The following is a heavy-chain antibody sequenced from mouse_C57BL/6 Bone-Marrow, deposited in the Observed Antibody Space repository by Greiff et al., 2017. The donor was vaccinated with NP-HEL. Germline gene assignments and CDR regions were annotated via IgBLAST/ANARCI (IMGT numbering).Heavy chain of an antibody. CDR3: AIEGGYYGDYPWFAY. CDR1: GYTFTSYW. J-gene: IGHJ3*01. Sequence: QVQLQQPGAELVKPGASVKVSCKASGYTFTSYWMHWVKQRPGQGLEWIGRIHPSDSDTNYNQKFKGKATLTVDTSSSTAYMQLSSLTSEDSAVYYCAIEGGYYGDYPWFAYWGQGTLVTVAA. D-gene: IGHD2-13*01. CDR2: IHPSDSDT. V-gene: IGHV1-74*01.